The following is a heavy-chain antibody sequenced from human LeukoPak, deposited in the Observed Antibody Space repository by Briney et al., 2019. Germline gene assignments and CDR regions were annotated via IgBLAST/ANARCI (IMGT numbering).Heavy chain of an antibody. CDR1: GHTSTTYA. D-gene: IGHD3-9*01. J-gene: IGHJ4*02. CDR2: INAGNGNI. CDR3: ARASDILTGYAYYFDY. V-gene: IGHV1-3*01. Sequence: ASVKVSCKASGHTSTTYAIHWVRQAPGQGLEWMGWINAGNGNIKYSQKFQGRVTITGDTSASTAYMELSSLRSEDTAVYYCARASDILTGYAYYFDYWGQGTLVTVSS.